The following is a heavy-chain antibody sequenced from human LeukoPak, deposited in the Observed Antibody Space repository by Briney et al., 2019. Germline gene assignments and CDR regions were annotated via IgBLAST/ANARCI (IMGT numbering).Heavy chain of an antibody. V-gene: IGHV3-23*01. CDR1: GFTFSSYA. Sequence: GGSLRLSCAASGFTFSSYAMSWVRQAPGKGLEWVSAISGSGGSTYYADSVKGRFTISRDNSKNTLYLQMNSLRAEDTAVYYCAKDLRDSGYDLQGGDYWGQGTLVTVSS. J-gene: IGHJ4*02. CDR2: ISGSGGST. CDR3: AKDLRDSGYDLQGGDY. D-gene: IGHD5-12*01.